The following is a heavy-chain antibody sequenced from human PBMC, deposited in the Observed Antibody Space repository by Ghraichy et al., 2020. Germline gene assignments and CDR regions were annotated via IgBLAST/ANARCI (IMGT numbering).Heavy chain of an antibody. Sequence: GESLNISCKGSGYSFATYWIGWVRQMPGKGLEWMGIINPADSDTRYSPSFQGQVTISADKSISTAYLQWSSLKASDTAMYYCARQILGSTSSQFDYWGQGTLVTVSS. CDR3: ARQILGSTSSQFDY. J-gene: IGHJ4*02. CDR2: INPADSDT. D-gene: IGHD2-2*01. V-gene: IGHV5-51*01. CDR1: GYSFATYW.